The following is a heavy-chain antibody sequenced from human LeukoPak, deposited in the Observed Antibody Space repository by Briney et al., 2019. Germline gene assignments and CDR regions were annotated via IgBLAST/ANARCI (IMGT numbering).Heavy chain of an antibody. CDR1: GVSISSSSYY. CDR2: IYYTGRT. V-gene: IGHV4-39*01. CDR3: ARLRRSPIGATGSVVI. J-gene: IGHJ4*01. Sequence: SETLSLTRTVSGVSISSSSYYWGCIRQPPGKGLEWIGSIYYTGRTSYNTSPKIRVTISEDTSKNQFSLKMSSVTAADTAIYYCARLRRSPIGATGSVVIWGHGTLVTVSS. D-gene: IGHD1-26*01.